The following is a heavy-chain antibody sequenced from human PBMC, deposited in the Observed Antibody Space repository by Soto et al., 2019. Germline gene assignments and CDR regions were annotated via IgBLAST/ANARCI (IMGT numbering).Heavy chain of an antibody. V-gene: IGHV1-2*02. Sequence: QLHLVQSGAVVKKPGASVTVSCSASGYPVTAYYMHWVRQAPGRGLEWMGGINPAAGAAKYTQTFKGRVPMTRATSQSTVFMALSGLTSAETAVFYCARGGGVGVAGSAAFDMWGQGTLVTVSS. D-gene: IGHD3-3*01. CDR2: INPAAGAA. J-gene: IGHJ3*02. CDR1: GYPVTAYY. CDR3: ARGGGVGVAGSAAFDM.